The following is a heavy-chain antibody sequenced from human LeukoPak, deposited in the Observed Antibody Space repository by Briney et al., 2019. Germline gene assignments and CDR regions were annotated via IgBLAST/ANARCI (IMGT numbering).Heavy chain of an antibody. CDR3: AKIGYCSGTSCSYFDY. V-gene: IGHV3-23*01. CDR2: ISGSGDST. Sequence: GGSLRLSCAATGFIFSNYAMNWVRQAPGKGLEWVSIISGSGDSTHYADSVKGRFTIARDNSKNTLYLQMNSLRAEDTAVYYCAKIGYCSGTSCSYFDYWGQGTLVTVSS. J-gene: IGHJ4*02. CDR1: GFIFSNYA. D-gene: IGHD2-2*01.